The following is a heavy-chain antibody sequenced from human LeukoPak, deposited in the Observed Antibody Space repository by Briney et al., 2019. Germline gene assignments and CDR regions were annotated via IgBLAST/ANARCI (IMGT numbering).Heavy chain of an antibody. CDR2: IYYSGST. J-gene: IGHJ4*02. CDR3: ARRPGIAVAEYYFDY. Sequence: SETLSLTCTVPGGSISSSSYYWGWIRQPPGKGLEWIGSIYYSGSTYYNPSLKSRVTISVDTSKNQFSLKLSSVTAADTAVYYCARRPGIAVAEYYFDYWGQGTLVTVSS. D-gene: IGHD6-19*01. V-gene: IGHV4-39*01. CDR1: GGSISSSSYY.